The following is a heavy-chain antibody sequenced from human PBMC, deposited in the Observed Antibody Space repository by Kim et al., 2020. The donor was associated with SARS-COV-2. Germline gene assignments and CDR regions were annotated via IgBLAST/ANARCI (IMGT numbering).Heavy chain of an antibody. Sequence: ASVKVSCKASGYTFTSYGISWVRQAPGQGLEWMGWISAYNGNTNYAQKLQGRVTMTTDTSTSTAYMELRSLRSDDTAVYYCARDIGPTYYDILTGYYTNQLLDYWGQGTLVTVSS. CDR2: ISAYNGNT. J-gene: IGHJ4*02. CDR3: ARDIGPTYYDILTGYYTNQLLDY. CDR1: GYTFTSYG. D-gene: IGHD3-9*01. V-gene: IGHV1-18*01.